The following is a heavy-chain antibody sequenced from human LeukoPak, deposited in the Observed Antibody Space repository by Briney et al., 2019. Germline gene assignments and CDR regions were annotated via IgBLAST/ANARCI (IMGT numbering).Heavy chain of an antibody. D-gene: IGHD2-2*01. V-gene: IGHV2-5*02. J-gene: IGHJ3*02. CDR3: AHEAPRTPDAFDI. Sequence: TLSLTCTVSGGSISSSSYYWGWIRQPPGRALECLALICWDDDKRYSPSLKSRLTITKDTSKNQVVLTMTNMDPVDTATYYCAHEAPRTPDAFDIWGQGTMVTVSS. CDR2: ICWDDDK. CDR1: GGSISSSSYY.